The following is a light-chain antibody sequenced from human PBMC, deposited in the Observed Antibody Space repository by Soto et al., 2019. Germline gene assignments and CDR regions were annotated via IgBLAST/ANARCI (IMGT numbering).Light chain of an antibody. CDR1: QSVNSY. CDR2: DAS. CDR3: QHRGNWPSIT. V-gene: IGKV3-11*01. J-gene: IGKJ5*01. Sequence: EIVLTQSPATLSLSPGERATLSCRASQSVNSYLAWYQQKPGQAPRLLIYDASNRATGIPARFSGRGSGTDFTLTISSLEPEDFAVYYCQHRGNWPSITFGQGTRLEIK.